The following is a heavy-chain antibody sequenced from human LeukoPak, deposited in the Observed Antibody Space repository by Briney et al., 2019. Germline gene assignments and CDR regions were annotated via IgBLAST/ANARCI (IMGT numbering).Heavy chain of an antibody. CDR3: AREQRGMRRGDLGIFDY. Sequence: PGRSLRLSCAASGFTFSSFGMHWVRQAPGKGLEWVAVIWSDGSRKYFGDSVKGRFTISRDNSKNTLYMEMNSLRAEDTAVYYCAREQRGMRRGDLGIFDYWGRGTLVTVSS. D-gene: IGHD2-21*02. CDR1: GFTFSSFG. CDR2: IWSDGSRK. J-gene: IGHJ4*02. V-gene: IGHV3-33*01.